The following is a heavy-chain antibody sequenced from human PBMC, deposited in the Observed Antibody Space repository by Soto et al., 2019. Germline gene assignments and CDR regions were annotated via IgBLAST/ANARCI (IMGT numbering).Heavy chain of an antibody. CDR1: GFTFSSYG. Sequence: QVQLVESGGGVVQPGRSLRLSCAASGFTFSSYGMHWVRQAPGKGLEWVAVIWYDGSNKYYADSVKGRFTISRDNSKNTAYLQINSLLSEDTAVDYCARFMVRGFYYDGIDVWGQGTPVTVSS. D-gene: IGHD3-10*01. CDR3: ARFMVRGFYYDGIDV. CDR2: IWYDGSNK. V-gene: IGHV3-33*01. J-gene: IGHJ6*02.